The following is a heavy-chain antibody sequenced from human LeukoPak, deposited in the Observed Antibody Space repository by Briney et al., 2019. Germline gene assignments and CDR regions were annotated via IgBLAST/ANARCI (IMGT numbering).Heavy chain of an antibody. Sequence: GASVKVSSKASGYTFTGYYMHWVRQAPGLGLEWMGRINPNSGGTNYAQKFQGRVTMSRDTSISTAYMELSRLRSDDTAVYYCARGSSSSWDFDYWGQGTLVTVSS. V-gene: IGHV1-2*06. D-gene: IGHD6-13*01. J-gene: IGHJ4*02. CDR2: INPNSGGT. CDR1: GYTFTGYY. CDR3: ARGSSSSWDFDY.